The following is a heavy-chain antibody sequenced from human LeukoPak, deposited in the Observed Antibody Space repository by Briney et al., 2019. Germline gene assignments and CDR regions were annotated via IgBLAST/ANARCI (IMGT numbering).Heavy chain of an antibody. CDR2: IRSDGSDT. J-gene: IGHJ3*02. CDR3: ARGLDGYCSGGSCYLDAFDI. Sequence: PGGSLRLSCAASGFTFSDTWMHWVRHAPGEGLVWVSRIRSDGSDTRYAESVKGRFTISRDNAKNTLYLQMNSLRAEDTAVYYCARGLDGYCSGGSCYLDAFDIWGQGTMVTVSS. CDR1: GFTFSDTW. D-gene: IGHD2-15*01. V-gene: IGHV3-74*01.